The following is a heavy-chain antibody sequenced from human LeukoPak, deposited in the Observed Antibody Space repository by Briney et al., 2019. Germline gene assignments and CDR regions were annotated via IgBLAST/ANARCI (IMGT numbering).Heavy chain of an antibody. Sequence: GGSLRLSCAGSGFNFDNYDLNWVRQAPGKGLEWVAIVSLDGRTQDYADSVKGRFTDSRDNSKNTFSLEMNSLRIEDTAVYYCAREAYGDYLGYWGQGTLVTVSS. D-gene: IGHD4-17*01. CDR1: GFNFDNYD. J-gene: IGHJ4*02. CDR3: AREAYGDYLGY. V-gene: IGHV3-30*04. CDR2: VSLDGRTQ.